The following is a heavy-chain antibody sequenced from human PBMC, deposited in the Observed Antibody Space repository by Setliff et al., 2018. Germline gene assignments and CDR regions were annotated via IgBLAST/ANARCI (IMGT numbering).Heavy chain of an antibody. J-gene: IGHJ4*02. CDR2: IHPDDSDT. CDR1: GYKFTSYW. Sequence: PGESLKISCKGSGYKFTSYWIGWVRQAPGEGLEWMGVIHPDDSDTRYSPSFQGRVTISVDKSSNTAYLQWSSLKASDTAMYYCARDTNYEGAYDSWGQGTLVTVSS. V-gene: IGHV5-51*01. CDR3: ARDTNYEGAYDS. D-gene: IGHD3-3*01.